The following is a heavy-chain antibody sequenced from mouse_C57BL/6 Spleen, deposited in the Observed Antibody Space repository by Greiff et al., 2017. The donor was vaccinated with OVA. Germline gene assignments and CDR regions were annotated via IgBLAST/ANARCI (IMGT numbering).Heavy chain of an antibody. CDR3: ARDRGLAYYFDY. Sequence: EVMLVESGGGLVKPGGSLKLSCAASGFTFSSYAMSWVRQTPEKRLEWVATISDGGSYTYYPDNVKGRFTISRDNAKNNLYLQMSHLKSEDTAMYYCARDRGLAYYFDYWGQGTTLTVSS. D-gene: IGHD3-3*01. CDR2: ISDGGSYT. J-gene: IGHJ2*01. V-gene: IGHV5-4*01. CDR1: GFTFSSYA.